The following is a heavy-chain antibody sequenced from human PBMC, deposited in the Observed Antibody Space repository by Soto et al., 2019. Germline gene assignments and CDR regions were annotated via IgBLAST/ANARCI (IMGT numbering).Heavy chain of an antibody. CDR3: ARASIPAAIPVFYYYGMDV. CDR1: GGTFSSYA. CDR2: IIPIFGTA. V-gene: IGHV1-69*13. J-gene: IGHJ6*02. Sequence: SVKVSCKASGGTFSSYAISWVRQAPGQGLEWMGGIIPIFGTANYAQKFQGRVTITADESTSTAYMELSSLRSEDTALYYCARASIPAAIPVFYYYGMDVWGQGTTVTVSS. D-gene: IGHD2-2*02.